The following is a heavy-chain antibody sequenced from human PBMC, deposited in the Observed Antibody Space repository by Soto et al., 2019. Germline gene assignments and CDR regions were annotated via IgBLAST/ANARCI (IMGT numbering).Heavy chain of an antibody. D-gene: IGHD6-19*01. Sequence: PSETLSLTCAVSGGSISGGGYSWSWVRQPPGKGLEWIGEIYHSGSTNYNPSLKTRVTISVDKSKNQFSLKLNSVTAADTAVYYCARSALAGTRFDYWGQGTLVTVSS. V-gene: IGHV4-4*02. CDR3: ARSALAGTRFDY. CDR2: IYHSGST. CDR1: GGSISGGGYS. J-gene: IGHJ4*02.